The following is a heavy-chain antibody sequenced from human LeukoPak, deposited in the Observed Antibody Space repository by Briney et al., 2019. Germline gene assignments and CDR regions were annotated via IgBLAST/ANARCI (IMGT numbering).Heavy chain of an antibody. CDR1: GYTFISYG. V-gene: IGHV1-18*01. CDR2: ISAFNGNT. Sequence: ASVKVSCKASGYTFISYGISWVRQAPGQGLDWMGWISAFNGNTNYAQKLQGRVTMTTDTSTSTAYMELRSLRSDDTAVYYCARVNNGLGMGYYFDSWGQGTRVTVSS. D-gene: IGHD7-27*01. J-gene: IGHJ4*02. CDR3: ARVNNGLGMGYYFDS.